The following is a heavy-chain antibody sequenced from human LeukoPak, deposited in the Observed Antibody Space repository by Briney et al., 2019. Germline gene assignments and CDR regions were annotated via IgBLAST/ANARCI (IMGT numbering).Heavy chain of an antibody. CDR1: GGSFSGYY. CDR2: INHSGST. D-gene: IGHD3-10*01. CDR3: ASLWFGELLSQDY. J-gene: IGHJ4*02. V-gene: IGHV4-34*01. Sequence: PSETLSLTCAVYGGSFSGYYWSWIRQPPGKGQEWIGEINHSGSTNYNPSLKSRVTISVDTSKNQFSLKLSSVTAADTAVYYCASLWFGELLSQDYWGQGTLVTVSS.